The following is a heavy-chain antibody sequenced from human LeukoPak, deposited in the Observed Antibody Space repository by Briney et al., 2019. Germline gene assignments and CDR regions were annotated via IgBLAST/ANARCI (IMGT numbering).Heavy chain of an antibody. D-gene: IGHD4-11*01. J-gene: IGHJ5*02. Sequence: PSETLSLTCTVSGGPMSSSSYYWGWIRQPPGKGLEWIGNIYYSGSSYYNPSLKSRVTISVDTSKNQFSLKLSSVTAADTAVYYCARGRPVRMYSNNWFDPWGQGTLVTVSS. CDR2: IYYSGSS. CDR3: ARGRPVRMYSNNWFDP. V-gene: IGHV4-39*07. CDR1: GGPMSSSSYY.